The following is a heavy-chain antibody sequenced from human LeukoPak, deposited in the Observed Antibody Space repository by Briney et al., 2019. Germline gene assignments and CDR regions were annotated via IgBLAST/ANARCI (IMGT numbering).Heavy chain of an antibody. J-gene: IGHJ4*02. V-gene: IGHV4-4*07. CDR1: GGSISSYY. D-gene: IGHD3-3*01. Sequence: SETLSLTCTVSGGSISSYYWSWIRQPAGKGLEWIGRIYSSGSTKYNPSLKSRVTMSVDTSKNQVSLKLTSVTAADTAVYYCARGGTIFGDYWGQGTLVTVSS. CDR2: IYSSGST. CDR3: ARGGTIFGDY.